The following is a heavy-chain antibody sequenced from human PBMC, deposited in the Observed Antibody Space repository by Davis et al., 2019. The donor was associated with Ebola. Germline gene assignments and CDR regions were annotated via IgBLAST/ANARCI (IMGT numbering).Heavy chain of an antibody. CDR1: GFTFSNYG. D-gene: IGHD1-26*01. CDR2: LLYDGSKE. Sequence: GGSLRLSCAASGFTFSNYGIHWVRQAPGKGLEWVAGLLYDGSKEFYADSVKGRFTISRDNSKNTLYLQMNSLRPEDTAVYYCAKETRWEQGQFDYWGQGTLVTVSS. J-gene: IGHJ4*02. V-gene: IGHV3-30*18. CDR3: AKETRWEQGQFDY.